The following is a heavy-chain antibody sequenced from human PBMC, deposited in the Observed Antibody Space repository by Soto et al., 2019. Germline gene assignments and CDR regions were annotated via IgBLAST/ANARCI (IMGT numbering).Heavy chain of an antibody. J-gene: IGHJ6*03. D-gene: IGHD4-17*01. CDR3: ASESRLTVNPYYYYYMDV. CDR2: IYYSGST. V-gene: IGHV4-31*03. CDR1: GGSISSGGYY. Sequence: SETLSLTCTVSGGSISSGGYYWSWIRQHPGKGLEWIGYIYYSGSTYYNPSLKSRVNISVDTSKKQFSLKLSSVTAADTAVYYCASESRLTVNPYYYYYMDVWGKGTTVTVSS.